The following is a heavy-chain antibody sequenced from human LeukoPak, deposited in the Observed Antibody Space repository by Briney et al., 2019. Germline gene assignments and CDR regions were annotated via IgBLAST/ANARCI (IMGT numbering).Heavy chain of an antibody. CDR3: ARPFTKGQPVDY. J-gene: IGHJ4*02. Sequence: ASVKVSCKASGYIFNKYFMHWVRQAPGQGLEWMGIITPSDGDTRYAQKFQGRVTMTRDTSISTAYMELSRLRSDDTAVYYCARPFTKGQPVDYWGQGTLDTVSS. CDR1: GYIFNKYF. CDR2: ITPSDGDT. V-gene: IGHV1-46*02. D-gene: IGHD2/OR15-2a*01.